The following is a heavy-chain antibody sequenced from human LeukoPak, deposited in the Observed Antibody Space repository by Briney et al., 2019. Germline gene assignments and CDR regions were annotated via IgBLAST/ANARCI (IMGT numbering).Heavy chain of an antibody. D-gene: IGHD2-21*01. CDR3: ARQGSRLSLGGHGY. CDR1: GYTFSSYY. V-gene: IGHV1-46*01. Sequence: GASVKVSCKASGYTFSSYYIHWVRQAPGQGLEFMGMIDPRNDFTRSAPKFQGRITLTSDTSSTTIYMELTSLRYEDTAVYYCARQGSRLSLGGHGYWGRGTLVTVSS. CDR2: IDPRNDFT. J-gene: IGHJ4*02.